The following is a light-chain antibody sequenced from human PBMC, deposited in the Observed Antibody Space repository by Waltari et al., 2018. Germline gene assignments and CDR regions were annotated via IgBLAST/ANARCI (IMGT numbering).Light chain of an antibody. CDR2: EVN. V-gene: IGLV6-57*01. CDR3: QTYDSSRQVWV. Sequence: HPGSSPNTVIHEVNHSPSGVPGRFSGSTDSSSSSAALTITGLKQDDEVDYYCQTYDSSRQVWVFGGGTKLIVL. J-gene: IGLJ3*02.